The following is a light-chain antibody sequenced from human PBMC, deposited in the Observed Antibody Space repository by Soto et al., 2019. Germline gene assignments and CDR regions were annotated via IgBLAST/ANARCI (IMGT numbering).Light chain of an antibody. V-gene: IGKV3-20*01. J-gene: IGKJ1*01. CDR3: HQYSSSPWT. CDR2: DAS. CDR1: QRVSSSF. Sequence: EIVLTQSPDTLSLSPGQRATLSCRASQRVSSSFLAWYQQRPGQAPRLLFYDASRRATSIPDKFSASGSGTDFSLTISNLEPEDFAVYYCHQYSSSPWTFGQGTKVEVK.